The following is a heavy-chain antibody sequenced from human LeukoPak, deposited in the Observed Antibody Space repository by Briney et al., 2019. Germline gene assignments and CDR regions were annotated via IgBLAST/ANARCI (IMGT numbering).Heavy chain of an antibody. CDR2: INPSGGST. CDR3: AREGPYSDSSRSRFDY. J-gene: IGHJ4*02. CDR1: GYTFTNYY. V-gene: IGHV1-46*01. Sequence: SVKVSCKAPGYTFTNYYIHWVRQAPGQGLVWTGIINPSGGSTSYAQKFQGRVTMTRDTSTSTVYMELSSLRSEDTAVYYCAREGPYSDSSRSRFDYWGQGTLVTVSS. D-gene: IGHD6-6*01.